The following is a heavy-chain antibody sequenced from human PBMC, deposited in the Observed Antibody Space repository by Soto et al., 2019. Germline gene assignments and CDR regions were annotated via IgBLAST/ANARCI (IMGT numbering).Heavy chain of an antibody. D-gene: IGHD6-19*01. Sequence: ESGGGVVQPGRSLRLSSAVSGFTFSSYAMHWVRQAPGKGLEWVAVISYDGSNKYYADSVKGRFTISRDNSKNTLYLQMNSLRAEDTAVYYCARGPPYSSGWYVGFQHWGQGTLVTVSS. V-gene: IGHV3-30-3*01. CDR3: ARGPPYSSGWYVGFQH. CDR1: GFTFSSYA. J-gene: IGHJ1*01. CDR2: ISYDGSNK.